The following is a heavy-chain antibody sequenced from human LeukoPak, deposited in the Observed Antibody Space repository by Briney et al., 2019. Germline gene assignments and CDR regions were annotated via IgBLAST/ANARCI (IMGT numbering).Heavy chain of an antibody. D-gene: IGHD6-19*01. J-gene: IGHJ4*02. CDR3: ARRQHSGWTHFGVFDY. CDR1: GGSISSYY. V-gene: IGHV4-59*08. Sequence: SETLSLTCTVSGGSISSYYWSWIRQPPGKGLEWIGYIYYSGSTNYNPSLKSRVTISVDTSKNQFSLKLSSVTAADTAVYYCARRQHSGWTHFGVFDYWGQGTLVTVSS. CDR2: IYYSGST.